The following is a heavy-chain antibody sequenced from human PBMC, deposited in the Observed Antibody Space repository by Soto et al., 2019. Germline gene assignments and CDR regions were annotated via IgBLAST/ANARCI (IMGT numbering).Heavy chain of an antibody. J-gene: IGHJ6*02. CDR2: IRSKANSYAT. V-gene: IGHV3-73*02. CDR1: GFTFSGSA. D-gene: IGHD2-2*02. CDR3: TRRCSSTSCYKDYYYYGMDV. Sequence: EVQLVESGGGLVQPGGCLKLSCAASGFTFSGSAMHWVRQASGKGLEWVGRIRSKANSYATAYAASVKGRFTISRDDSKNTAYLQMNSLKTEDTAVYYCTRRCSSTSCYKDYYYYGMDVWGQGTTVTVSS.